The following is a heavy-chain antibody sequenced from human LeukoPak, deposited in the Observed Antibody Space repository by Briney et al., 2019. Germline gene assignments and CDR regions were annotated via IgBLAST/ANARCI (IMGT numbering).Heavy chain of an antibody. V-gene: IGHV3-7*01. CDR1: GFTFSIYW. D-gene: IGHD3-22*01. CDR3: ARYYDSSGFFLRRTKFIGAFDI. Sequence: AGGSLRLSCAASGFTFSIYWMSWVRQAPGKGLEWVANIKQDGSEKYYVDSVKGRFTISRDNAKNSLYLQMNSLRAEDTAVYYCARYYDSSGFFLRRTKFIGAFDIWGQGTMVTASS. CDR2: IKQDGSEK. J-gene: IGHJ3*02.